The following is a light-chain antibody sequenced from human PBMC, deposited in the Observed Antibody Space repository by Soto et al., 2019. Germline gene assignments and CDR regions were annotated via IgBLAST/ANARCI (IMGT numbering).Light chain of an antibody. V-gene: IGKV1-5*03. CDR2: KAS. J-gene: IGKJ1*01. CDR3: QQYNSYST. CDR1: QSISSW. Sequence: DIQMTQSPSTLSASVGDRVTITCRASQSISSWLAWYQQKPGKAPKLLIYKASSLESGVPSRFGGSGSGAEFTLTISSLQPDDFATYYCQQYNSYSTFGQGTKVEIK.